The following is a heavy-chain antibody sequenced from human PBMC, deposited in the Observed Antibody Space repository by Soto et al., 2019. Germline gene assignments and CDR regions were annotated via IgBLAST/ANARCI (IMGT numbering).Heavy chain of an antibody. Sequence: QVQLVQSGAEVKKPGSSVKVSCKTSGGTFSSYAISWVRQAPGQGLEWMGGIIPIFGTANYAQKFQGRVTLTADESTSTAYMEVNSLRSEDTDVYYCARDEYCSGGSCPSNLGQGTLVTVSS. J-gene: IGHJ4*02. CDR2: IIPIFGTA. D-gene: IGHD2-15*01. CDR1: GGTFSSYA. V-gene: IGHV1-69*01. CDR3: ARDEYCSGGSCPSN.